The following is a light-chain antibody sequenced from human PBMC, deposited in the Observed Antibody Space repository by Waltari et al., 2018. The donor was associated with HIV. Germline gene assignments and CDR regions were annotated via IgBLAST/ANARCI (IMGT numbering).Light chain of an antibody. CDR1: QSVTSTY. V-gene: IGKV3-20*01. CDR3: QQYGSSPYT. Sequence: EIVLTQSPGTLSLSPGETATLSCRASQSVTSTYLAWYHQKPGQAPRLLIYGASSRATGIPDRFRGSGSGTDFTRTIRRLEPEDFAVYYCQQYGSSPYTFGQGTKLEIK. CDR2: GAS. J-gene: IGKJ2*01.